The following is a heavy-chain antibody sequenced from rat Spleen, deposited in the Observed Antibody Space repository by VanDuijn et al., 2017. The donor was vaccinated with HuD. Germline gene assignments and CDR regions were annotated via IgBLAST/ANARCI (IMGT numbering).Heavy chain of an antibody. J-gene: IGHJ3*01. CDR1: GFTFNNYW. V-gene: IGHV5-31*01. CDR3: TTGAGTWFAY. Sequence: EVQLVESGGGLVQPGRSLKLACIASGFTFNNYWMTWIRQAPGKGLEWVASISPVTNTTFYRDSVKGRFTISRDNAKSILYLQMDTLRSEDTATYYCTTGAGTWFAYWGQGTLVTVSS. D-gene: IGHD1-12*02. CDR2: ISPVTNTT.